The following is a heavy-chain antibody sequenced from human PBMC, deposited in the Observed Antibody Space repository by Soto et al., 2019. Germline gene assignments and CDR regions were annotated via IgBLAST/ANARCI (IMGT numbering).Heavy chain of an antibody. D-gene: IGHD3-3*01. J-gene: IGHJ6*02. CDR2: INPSGGST. Sequence: ASVKVSCKASGYTFTSYYMHWVRQAPGQGLEWMGIINPSGGSTSYAQKFQGRVTMTRDTSTSTVYVELSSLRSEDTAVYYCARISSTYYDFYYYYGMDVWGQGTTVTVSS. CDR1: GYTFTSYY. V-gene: IGHV1-46*01. CDR3: ARISSTYYDFYYYYGMDV.